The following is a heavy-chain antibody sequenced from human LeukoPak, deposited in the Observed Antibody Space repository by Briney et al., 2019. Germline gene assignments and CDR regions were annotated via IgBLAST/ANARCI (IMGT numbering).Heavy chain of an antibody. CDR3: ARDRKSGSYGFDY. D-gene: IGHD1-26*01. Sequence: SQTLSLTCTVSGGSISSGSYYWSWIRQPAGKGLEWIGRIYTSGSTNYNPSLKSRVTISLDTSKNQFSLKRSSVTAADTAVYYCARDRKSGSYGFDYWGQGTLVTVSS. J-gene: IGHJ4*02. CDR2: IYTSGST. V-gene: IGHV4-61*02. CDR1: GGSISSGSYY.